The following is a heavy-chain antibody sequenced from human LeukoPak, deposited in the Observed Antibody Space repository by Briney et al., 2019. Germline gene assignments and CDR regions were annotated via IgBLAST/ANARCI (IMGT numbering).Heavy chain of an antibody. Sequence: ETLSFTCAVYGGSFSGYYWSWIRQPPGKGLEWIGEINHSGSTNYNPSLKSRVTISVDRSKNQFSLKLSSVTAADTAVYYCAREDSSGFGFDYWGQGTLVTVSS. J-gene: IGHJ4*02. D-gene: IGHD3-22*01. CDR1: GGSFSGYY. V-gene: IGHV4-34*01. CDR2: INHSGST. CDR3: AREDSSGFGFDY.